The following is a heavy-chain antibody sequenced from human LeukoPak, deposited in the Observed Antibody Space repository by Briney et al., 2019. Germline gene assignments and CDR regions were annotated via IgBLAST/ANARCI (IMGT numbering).Heavy chain of an antibody. CDR2: LYSDGNT. CDR1: GFTVITNG. D-gene: IGHD1-14*01. Sequence: GGSLRLSCAASGFTVITNGMTWVRQAPGKGLEWVSVLYSDGNTKYADSVQGRFTISRDNSKNTLYLEMNSLSPDDTAVYYCARGVEPLAANTLAYWGQGTLVTVSS. CDR3: ARGVEPLAANTLAY. V-gene: IGHV3-53*01. J-gene: IGHJ4*02.